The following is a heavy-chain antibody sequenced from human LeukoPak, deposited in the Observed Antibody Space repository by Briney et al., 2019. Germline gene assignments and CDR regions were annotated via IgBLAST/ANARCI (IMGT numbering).Heavy chain of an antibody. Sequence: SETLSLTCTVSGGSVSSGSYYWSWIRQPPGKGLEWIGYIYYSGSTNYNPSLKSRVTISADTSKNQFSLKLSSVTAADTAVYYCARDNALTGAYYYYYYGMDVWGKGTTVTVSS. V-gene: IGHV4-61*01. J-gene: IGHJ6*04. D-gene: IGHD3-9*01. CDR3: ARDNALTGAYYYYYYGMDV. CDR1: GGSVSSGSYY. CDR2: IYYSGST.